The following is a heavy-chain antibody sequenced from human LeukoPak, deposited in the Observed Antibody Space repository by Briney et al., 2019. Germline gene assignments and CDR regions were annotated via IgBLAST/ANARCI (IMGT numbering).Heavy chain of an antibody. D-gene: IGHD6-13*01. CDR2: IYPGDSDT. CDR1: GYSFTSYW. CDR3: ARGSSSWYNWFDP. V-gene: IGHV5-51*01. J-gene: IGHJ5*02. Sequence: GASLQISCKGSGYSFTSYWIGWVRQMPGKGLEWMGIIYPGDSDTRYSPSFQGQVTISADKSISTAYLQWSSLKASDTAMYYCARGSSSWYNWFDPWGQGTLVTVSS.